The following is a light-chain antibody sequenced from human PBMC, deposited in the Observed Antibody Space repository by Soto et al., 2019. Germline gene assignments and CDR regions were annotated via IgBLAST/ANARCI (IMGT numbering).Light chain of an antibody. CDR2: GAS. V-gene: IGKV3-20*01. CDR3: HQYDSWT. Sequence: IVLTQSPGTMSLSPGERATLSCRASQSVSSYLAWYQQKPGQAPRLLIYGASSRATGIPDRFSGSGSGTDFTLTISRLEPEDFAVYYCHQYDSWTFGQGTKVDI. CDR1: QSVSSY. J-gene: IGKJ1*01.